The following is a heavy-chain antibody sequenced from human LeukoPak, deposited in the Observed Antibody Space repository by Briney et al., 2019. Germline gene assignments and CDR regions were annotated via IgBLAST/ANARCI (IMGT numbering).Heavy chain of an antibody. CDR3: AAEYYDSWSGYYISLDY. Sequence: GGSLRLSCAASGFTFSSYAMSWVRQAPGKGLEWVSAISGSGGSTYYADSVKGRFTISRDNSKNTLYLQMNSLRAEDTAVYYCAAEYYDSWSGYYISLDYWGQGTLVTVSS. V-gene: IGHV3-23*01. CDR1: GFTFSSYA. J-gene: IGHJ4*02. D-gene: IGHD3-3*01. CDR2: ISGSGGST.